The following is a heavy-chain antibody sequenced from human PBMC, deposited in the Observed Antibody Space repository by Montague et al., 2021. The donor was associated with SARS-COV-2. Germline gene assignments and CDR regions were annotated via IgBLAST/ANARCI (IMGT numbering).Heavy chain of an antibody. CDR2: IFYRGGT. Sequence: TLSLTCTVSGGSISSGGYYWSWVRQPPGKGLDWIGYIFYRGGTYYNPSLKSRASMSVDTSKIQFSPNLTSVTAADTAVYYCARANYYVMTSKAYAMDVWGQGTTVTVSS. V-gene: IGHV4-31*03. CDR3: ARANYYVMTSKAYAMDV. D-gene: IGHD3-16*01. J-gene: IGHJ6*02. CDR1: GGSISSGGYY.